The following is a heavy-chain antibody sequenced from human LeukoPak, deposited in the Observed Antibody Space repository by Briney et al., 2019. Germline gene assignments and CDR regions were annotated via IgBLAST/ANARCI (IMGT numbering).Heavy chain of an antibody. CDR2: INPNSGGT. D-gene: IGHD3-22*01. V-gene: IGHV1-2*04. CDR3: ARESGNYYDSSGYYGAFDI. J-gene: IGHJ3*02. Sequence: ASVKVSCKASGYTFTGYYMHWVRQAPGQGLEWMGWINPNSGGTNYAQKFQGWVTMTRDTSISTAYMELSRLRSDDTAVYYCARESGNYYDSSGYYGAFDIWGQGTMVTVSS. CDR1: GYTFTGYY.